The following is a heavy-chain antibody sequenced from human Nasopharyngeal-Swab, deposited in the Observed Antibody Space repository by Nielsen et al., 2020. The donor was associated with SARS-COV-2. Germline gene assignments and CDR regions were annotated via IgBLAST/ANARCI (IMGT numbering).Heavy chain of an antibody. CDR2: INPGSGGT. CDR1: GYTFNNYY. Sequence: ASVEVSCKASGYTFNNYYIHWVRQAPGQGLEWMGMINPGSGGTTYAQKFQGRVTMTRDTSTSTVFMDPSSLRSEDTAVYYCARRGRCSGSSCDMDVWGQGTTVTASS. D-gene: IGHD2-2*01. CDR3: ARRGRCSGSSCDMDV. J-gene: IGHJ6*02. V-gene: IGHV1-46*02.